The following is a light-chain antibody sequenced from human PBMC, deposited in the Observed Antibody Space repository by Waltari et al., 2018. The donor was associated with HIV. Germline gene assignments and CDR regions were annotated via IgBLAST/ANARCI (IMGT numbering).Light chain of an antibody. CDR2: AAS. V-gene: IGKV1-39*01. Sequence: DIQMTQSPSSLSASLGDRIIITCRAGQTISTYVNWYQHKPGRAPNLLIYAASSLHSGVPSRFSGSGSGTDFTLTINSLQAEDFATYYCQQSYSGLTFGPGTKVD. CDR1: QTISTY. CDR3: QQSYSGLT. J-gene: IGKJ3*01.